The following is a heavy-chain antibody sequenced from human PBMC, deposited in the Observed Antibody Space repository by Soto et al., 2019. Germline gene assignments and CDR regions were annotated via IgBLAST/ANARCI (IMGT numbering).Heavy chain of an antibody. CDR2: IWYDGSNK. V-gene: IGHV3-33*01. D-gene: IGHD6-13*01. Sequence: QVQLVESGGGVVQPGRSLRLSCAASGFTFSSYGMHWVRQAPGKGLEWVAVIWYDGSNKYYTDSVKGRFTISRDNSKHTLYLQMNSLRAEDTAVYYCARDNPGYSSSWYGTYWGQGILATVSS. J-gene: IGHJ4*02. CDR3: ARDNPGYSSSWYGTY. CDR1: GFTFSSYG.